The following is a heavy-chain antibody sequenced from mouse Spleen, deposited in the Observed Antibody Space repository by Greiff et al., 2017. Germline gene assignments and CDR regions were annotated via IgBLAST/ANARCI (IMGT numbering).Heavy chain of an antibody. CDR3: ARHSNSYYFDY. D-gene: IGHD2-5*01. J-gene: IGHJ2*01. Sequence: EVQGVESGGGLVKPGGSLKLSCAASGFTFSSYAMSWVRQTPEKRLEWVATISSGGSYTYYPDSVKGRFTISRDNAKNTLYLQMSSLRSEDTAMYYCARHSNSYYFDYWGQGTTLTVSS. CDR1: GFTFSSYA. CDR2: ISSGGSYT. V-gene: IGHV5-9-3*01.